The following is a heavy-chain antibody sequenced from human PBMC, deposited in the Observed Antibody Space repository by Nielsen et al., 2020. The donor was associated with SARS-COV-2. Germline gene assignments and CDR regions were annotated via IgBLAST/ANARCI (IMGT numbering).Heavy chain of an antibody. CDR1: GFTFDDYA. CDR3: ARGVRFLEWFSPMDV. J-gene: IGHJ6*02. V-gene: IGHV3-9*01. D-gene: IGHD3-3*01. Sequence: SLKISCAASGFTFDDYAMHWVRQAPGKGLEWVSGISWNSGSIGYVDSVKGRFTISRDNAKNSLYLQMNSLRAEDTAVYYCARGVRFLEWFSPMDVWGQGTTVTVSS. CDR2: ISWNSGSI.